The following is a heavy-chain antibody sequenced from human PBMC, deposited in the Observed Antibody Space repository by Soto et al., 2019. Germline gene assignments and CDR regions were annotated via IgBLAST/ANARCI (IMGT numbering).Heavy chain of an antibody. D-gene: IGHD2-15*01. CDR1: GFAFSSST. Sequence: EIQLVESGGDLVKSGGSLRLSCAASGFAFSSSTMNWVRQAPGKGLEWISSIGRGGDSTHYADSVKVRFTVTRDSAKNSMFLQMHSLRVEATAVYYCARDLSLLVILDSWGQGTLVTVSS. V-gene: IGHV3-21*06. CDR3: ARDLSLLVILDS. J-gene: IGHJ5*02. CDR2: IGRGGDST.